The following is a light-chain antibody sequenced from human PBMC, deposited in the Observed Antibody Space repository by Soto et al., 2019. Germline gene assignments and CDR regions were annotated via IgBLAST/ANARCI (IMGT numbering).Light chain of an antibody. CDR1: SSDVGSYNL. J-gene: IGLJ2*01. CDR2: EGS. CDR3: CSYAGSSTWHVV. V-gene: IGLV2-23*01. Sequence: QSALTQPASVSGSPGQSITISCTGTSSDVGSYNLVSWYQQHPGKAPKLMIYEGSKRPSGVSNRFSGSKSGNTASLTISGLQAEDEADYYYCSYAGSSTWHVVFGGGTKVTVL.